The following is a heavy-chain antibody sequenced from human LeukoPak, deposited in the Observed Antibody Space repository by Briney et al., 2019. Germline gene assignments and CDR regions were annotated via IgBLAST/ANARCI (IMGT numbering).Heavy chain of an antibody. J-gene: IGHJ4*02. Sequence: PGGSLRLSCAASGSTFSSYSMNWVRQAPGKGLEWVSSISSSSSYIYYADSVKGRFTISRDNAKNSLYLQMNSLRAEDTAVYYCARGIADYFDYWGQGTLVTVSS. CDR1: GSTFSSYS. V-gene: IGHV3-21*01. D-gene: IGHD6-13*01. CDR2: ISSSSSYI. CDR3: ARGIADYFDY.